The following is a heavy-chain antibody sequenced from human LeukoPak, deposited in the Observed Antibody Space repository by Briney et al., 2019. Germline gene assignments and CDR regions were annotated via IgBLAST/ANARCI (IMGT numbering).Heavy chain of an antibody. CDR3: AREMGSGFDY. V-gene: IGHV1-46*01. Sequence: GASVKVSCKASGYTFTSYYMHWVRQAPGQGLEWMGIINPSGGSTSYAQKFQGRVTMTRDTSASTAYMELSSLRSEDTAVYYCAREMGSGFDYWGQGTLVTVSS. D-gene: IGHD1-26*01. CDR1: GYTFTSYY. CDR2: INPSGGST. J-gene: IGHJ4*02.